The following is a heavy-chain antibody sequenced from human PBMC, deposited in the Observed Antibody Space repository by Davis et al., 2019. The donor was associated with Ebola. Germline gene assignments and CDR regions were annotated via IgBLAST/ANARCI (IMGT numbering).Heavy chain of an antibody. CDR2: IYYSGST. V-gene: IGHV4-61*01. Sequence: SETLSLTCTVSGGSVSSGSYYWSWIRQPPGKGLEWIGYIYYSGSTNYNPSLKSRVTISVDTSKNQFSLKLSSVTAADTAVYYCARTYYGDSNALDYWGQGTLVTVSS. D-gene: IGHD4-17*01. CDR1: GGSVSSGSYY. J-gene: IGHJ4*02. CDR3: ARTYYGDSNALDY.